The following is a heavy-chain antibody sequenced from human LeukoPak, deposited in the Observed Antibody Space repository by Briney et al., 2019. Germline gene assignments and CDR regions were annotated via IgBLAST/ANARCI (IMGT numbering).Heavy chain of an antibody. V-gene: IGHV1-69*05. Sequence: SVKVSCKASGGTFSSYAISWVRQAPGQGLEWMGGIIPIFGTANYAQKFQGRVTITTDESTSTAYMELSSLRSEDTAVYYCASGRPYYYYYYYMDVWGKGTTVTVSS. CDR2: IIPIFGTA. D-gene: IGHD3/OR15-3a*01. CDR3: ASGRPYYYYYYYMDV. J-gene: IGHJ6*03. CDR1: GGTFSSYA.